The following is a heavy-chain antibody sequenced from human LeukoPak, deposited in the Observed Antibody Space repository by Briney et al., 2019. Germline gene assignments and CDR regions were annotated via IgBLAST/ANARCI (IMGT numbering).Heavy chain of an antibody. D-gene: IGHD2-15*01. CDR3: ASYCSGGSCYY. J-gene: IGHJ4*02. V-gene: IGHV4-61*02. Sequence: SETLSLTCTVSGGSISSASYYWSWIRQPAGKGLEWIGRIYISGSTNYNPSLKSRVTISVDTSKNQFSLKLSSVTAADTAVYYCASYCSGGSCYYWGQGTLVTVSS. CDR1: GGSISSASYY. CDR2: IYISGST.